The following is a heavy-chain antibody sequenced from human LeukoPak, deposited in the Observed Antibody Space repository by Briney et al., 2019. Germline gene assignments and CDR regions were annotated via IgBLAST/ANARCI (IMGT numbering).Heavy chain of an antibody. J-gene: IGHJ4*02. CDR1: GGSISGDY. D-gene: IGHD1-26*01. V-gene: IGHV4-59*01. CDR3: ARLQGGSTAVFDY. Sequence: SETLSLTRSVSGGSISGDYWSWIRQPPGTGLEWVGYIHYTGSTNYNPSLKSRVTISVDTSKNQFSLKLNSVTAADTAVYYCARLQGGSTAVFDYWGQGTLVSVSS. CDR2: IHYTGST.